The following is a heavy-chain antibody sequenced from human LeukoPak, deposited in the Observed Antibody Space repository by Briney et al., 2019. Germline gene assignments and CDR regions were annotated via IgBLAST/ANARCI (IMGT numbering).Heavy chain of an antibody. CDR2: IIPIFGTA. V-gene: IGHV1-69*01. J-gene: IGHJ4*02. Sequence: ASVKVSCKASGGTFSSYAISWVRQAPGQGLEWMGGIIPIFGTASYAQKFQGRVTITADESTSTAYMELSSLRSEDTAVYYCARDGGYCSSTSCYKFSYWGQGTLVTVSS. CDR3: ARDGGYCSSTSCYKFSY. D-gene: IGHD2-2*02. CDR1: GGTFSSYA.